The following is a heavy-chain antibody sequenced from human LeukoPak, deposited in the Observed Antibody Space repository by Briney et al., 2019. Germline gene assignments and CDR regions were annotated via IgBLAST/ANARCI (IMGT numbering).Heavy chain of an antibody. J-gene: IGHJ3*02. CDR2: IKQDGSKK. CDR1: GFPFSSYW. D-gene: IGHD3-22*01. V-gene: IGHV3-7*01. CDR3: ASWQYYYDSSGFSPAFDI. Sequence: GGSLRLSCVASGFPFSSYWMTWVRQAPGKGLEWVANIKQDGSKKSYVDSVKGRFTISRDNSKNTLYLQMNSLRAEDTAVYYCASWQYYYDSSGFSPAFDIWGQGTMVTVSS.